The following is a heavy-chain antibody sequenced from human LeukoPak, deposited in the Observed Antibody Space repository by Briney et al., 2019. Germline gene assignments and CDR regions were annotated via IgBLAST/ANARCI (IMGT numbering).Heavy chain of an antibody. D-gene: IGHD3-16*01. CDR3: AREWVAGDYYDLTNWFDP. CDR1: GGSISSYH. CDR2: IYYSGST. V-gene: IGHV4-59*12. J-gene: IGHJ5*02. Sequence: SETLSLTCSVSGGSISSYHWSWIRQPPGKGLEWIGYIYYSGSTNYNPSLKSRVTISVDTSKNQFSLKLTSVTAADTAVYYCAREWVAGDYYDLTNWFDPWGQGTLVTVSS.